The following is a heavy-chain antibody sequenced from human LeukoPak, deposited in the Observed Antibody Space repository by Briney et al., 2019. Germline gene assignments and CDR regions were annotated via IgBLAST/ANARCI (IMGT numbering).Heavy chain of an antibody. CDR1: GFTFSSYG. V-gene: IGHV3-30-3*01. Sequence: GRSLRLSCAASGFTFSSYGMHWVRQAPGKGLEWVAVISYDGSHKYYGDSVKGRFTISRDNSKNTLYLQMNSLRAEDTAMYYCVRSDWFDNWGQGTLVTVSS. CDR3: VRSDWFDN. J-gene: IGHJ5*02. CDR2: ISYDGSHK.